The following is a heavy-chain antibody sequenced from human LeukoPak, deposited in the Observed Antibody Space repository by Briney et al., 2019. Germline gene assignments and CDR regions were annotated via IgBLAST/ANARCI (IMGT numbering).Heavy chain of an antibody. V-gene: IGHV4-34*01. J-gene: IGHJ6*04. Sequence: SETLSLTCAVYGGSFSGYYWSWIRQPPGKGLEWIGEINHSGSTNYNPSPKSRVTISVDTSKNQFSLKLSSVTAADTAVYYCARGTTVTTARGYYGMDVWGKGTTVTVSS. CDR1: GGSFSGYY. CDR2: INHSGST. D-gene: IGHD4-17*01. CDR3: ARGTTVTTARGYYGMDV.